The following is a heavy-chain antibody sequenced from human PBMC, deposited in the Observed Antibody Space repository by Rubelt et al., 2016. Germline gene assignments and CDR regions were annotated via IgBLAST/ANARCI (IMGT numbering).Heavy chain of an antibody. J-gene: IGHJ4*02. CDR1: GGSFSGYY. CDR2: INHSGST. D-gene: IGHD6-13*01. CDR3: ARGWGSRWYYFDY. V-gene: IGHV4-34*01. Sequence: QVQLQQWGAGLLKPSETLSLTCAVYGGSFSGYYWSWIRQPPGKGLEWIEEINHSGSTNYNQTLKSRITMSVDTSKNQFSRKLNSVTAADTAVYFCARGWGSRWYYFDYWGQGILVTVSS.